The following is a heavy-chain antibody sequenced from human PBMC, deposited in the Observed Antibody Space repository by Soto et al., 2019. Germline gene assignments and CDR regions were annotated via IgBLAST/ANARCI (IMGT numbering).Heavy chain of an antibody. V-gene: IGHV3-21*02. J-gene: IGHJ5*02. CDR1: GFTFRSFT. CDR3: TRDASRDSSARGWFDP. D-gene: IGHD6-13*01. Sequence: EVQLVESGGGLVKPGGSLRLSCAASGFTFRSFTMNWVRQAPGKGLEWVSTISSNSAYIYYTDALRGRFTISRDNAKNSLHLQMNSLGAAYTAVYYCTRDASRDSSARGWFDPWGPGTLVTVSS. CDR2: ISSNSAYI.